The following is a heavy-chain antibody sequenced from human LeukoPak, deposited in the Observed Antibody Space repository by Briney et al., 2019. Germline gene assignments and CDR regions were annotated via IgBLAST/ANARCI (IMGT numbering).Heavy chain of an antibody. CDR3: AGRDY. J-gene: IGHJ4*02. V-gene: IGHV4-4*07. CDR2: VYTSGST. Sequence: SETLSLTCTVSGAPISNYYWRWIRQPAGKALEWIRRVYTSGSTTYHPSIRSRVTMSVDKSKNELSLKLASVTAVDTAVYYCAGRDYWGQGTLVTVSS. CDR1: GAPISNYY.